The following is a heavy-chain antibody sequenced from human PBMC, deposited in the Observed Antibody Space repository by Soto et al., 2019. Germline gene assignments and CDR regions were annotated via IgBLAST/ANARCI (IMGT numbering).Heavy chain of an antibody. CDR3: ARRGGYCSRTSCYPFAY. Sequence: SETLSLTCTVSGGSISSSSYYWGWIRQPPGKGLEWIGSIYYSGSTYYNPSLKSRVTISVDTSKNQRSPKLSSVAAADTAVYYCARRGGYCSRTSCYPFAYWGPGTLVTVSS. V-gene: IGHV4-39*01. CDR2: IYYSGST. D-gene: IGHD2-2*01. J-gene: IGHJ4*02. CDR1: GGSISSSSYY.